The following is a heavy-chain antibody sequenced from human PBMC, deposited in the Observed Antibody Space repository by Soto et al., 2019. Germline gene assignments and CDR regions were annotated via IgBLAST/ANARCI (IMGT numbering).Heavy chain of an antibody. CDR3: ARDRGYRYGSGWFDP. J-gene: IGHJ5*02. D-gene: IGHD5-18*01. Sequence: SETLSLTCAVSGGSISSGGYSWSWIRQPPGKGLEWIGYIYHSGSTYYNPSLKSRVTISVDRSKNRFSLKLSSVTAADTAVYYCARDRGYRYGSGWFDPWGQGTLVTVS. V-gene: IGHV4-30-2*01. CDR2: IYHSGST. CDR1: GGSISSGGYS.